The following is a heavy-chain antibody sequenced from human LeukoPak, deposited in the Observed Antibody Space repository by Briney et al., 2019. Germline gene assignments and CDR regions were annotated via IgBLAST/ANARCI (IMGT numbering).Heavy chain of an antibody. D-gene: IGHD3-22*01. Sequence: GGSLRLSCAASGSTFSSYSMNWVRQAPGKGLEWVSSISSSSSYIYYADSVKGRFTISRDNAKNSLYLQMNSLRAEDTAVYYCARSGAISGYYYGDYWGQGTLVTVSS. CDR2: ISSSSSYI. J-gene: IGHJ4*02. CDR1: GSTFSSYS. V-gene: IGHV3-21*01. CDR3: ARSGAISGYYYGDY.